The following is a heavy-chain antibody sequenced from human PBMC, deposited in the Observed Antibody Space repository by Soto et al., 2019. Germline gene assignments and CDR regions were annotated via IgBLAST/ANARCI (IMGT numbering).Heavy chain of an antibody. V-gene: IGHV3-23*01. CDR3: VKSSVRQTRLLKFEY. D-gene: IGHD3-10*02. CDR1: GFTFSSYA. CDR2: ISGSGGST. J-gene: IGHJ4*01. Sequence: GGSLRLSCAASGFTFSSYAMSWVRQAPGKGLEWVSIISGSGGSTYSADSVKGRFTISRDNSKSTLYLQMNSLRAEDTAVYYCVKSSVRQTRLLKFEYWGQGTLVTVSS.